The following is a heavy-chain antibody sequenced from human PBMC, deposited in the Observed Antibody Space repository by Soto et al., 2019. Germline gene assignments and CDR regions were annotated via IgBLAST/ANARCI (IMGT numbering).Heavy chain of an antibody. CDR2: ISAYNGNT. CDR3: ARDFSKSGWPFLFDY. D-gene: IGHD6-19*01. CDR1: GYTFTNYA. J-gene: IGHJ4*02. Sequence: ASVKVSCKASGYTFTNYAISWVRQAPGQGLEWMGWISAYNGNTNYAQKLRGRVTMTTDTSTSTAYMELRSLRSDDTAVYYCARDFSKSGWPFLFDYWGQGTLVTVSS. V-gene: IGHV1-18*01.